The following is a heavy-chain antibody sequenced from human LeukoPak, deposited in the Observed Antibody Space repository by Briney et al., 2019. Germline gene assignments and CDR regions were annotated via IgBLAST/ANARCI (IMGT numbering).Heavy chain of an antibody. V-gene: IGHV1-18*01. CDR3: ARDTLPIGYSYGSTIDY. D-gene: IGHD5-18*01. CDR1: GYTFTSYG. Sequence: ASVKVSCKASGYTFTSYGISWVRQAPGQGLEWMGWISAYNGNTNYAQKLQGRVTMTTDTSTSTAYMELRSLRSDDTAVYYCARDTLPIGYSYGSTIDYWGQGTLVTVSS. J-gene: IGHJ4*02. CDR2: ISAYNGNT.